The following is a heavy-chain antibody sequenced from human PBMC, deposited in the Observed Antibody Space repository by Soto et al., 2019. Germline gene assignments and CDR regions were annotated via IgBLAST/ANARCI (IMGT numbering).Heavy chain of an antibody. V-gene: IGHV4-34*01. D-gene: IGHD3-10*01. CDR3: ARGLSGRMVRGVRPPHFDY. Sequence: SETLSLTCAVYGGSFSGYYWSWIRQPPGKGLEWIGEINHSGSTNYNPSLKSRVTISVDTSKNQFSLKLSSVTAADTAVYYCARGLSGRMVRGVRPPHFDYWGQGTLVTVSS. CDR2: INHSGST. CDR1: GGSFSGYY. J-gene: IGHJ4*02.